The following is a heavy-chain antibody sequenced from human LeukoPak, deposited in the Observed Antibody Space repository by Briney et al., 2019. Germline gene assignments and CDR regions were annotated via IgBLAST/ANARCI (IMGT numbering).Heavy chain of an antibody. J-gene: IGHJ5*02. V-gene: IGHV1-69-2*01. CDR1: GYAFTHYY. CDR3: ATGCIAVAGASWFDP. D-gene: IGHD6-19*01. CDR2: VDPEDGET. Sequence: ASVKVSCKVSGYAFTHYYMHWVQQAPGKGLEWMGLVDPEDGETIYAEKFQGRVTITADTSTDTAYMELSSLRSEDTAVYYCATGCIAVAGASWFDPWGQGTLVTVSS.